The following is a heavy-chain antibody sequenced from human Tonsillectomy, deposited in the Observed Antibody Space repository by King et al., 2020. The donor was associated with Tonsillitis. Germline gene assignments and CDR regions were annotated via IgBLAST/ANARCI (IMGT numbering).Heavy chain of an antibody. CDR1: GYTFTGYY. CDR2: INPNSGGT. CDR3: AREEMYVGAKDY. Sequence: QLVQSGAEVKKPGASVKVSCKTSGYTFTGYYMHWGRQAPGQGLEWMGWINPNSGGTNYAQKFQGRVTMTRDTSISTAYMERSSLRSDDTAVYYCAREEMYVGAKDYWGQGTLVTVSS. D-gene: IGHD1-26*01. V-gene: IGHV1-2*02. J-gene: IGHJ4*02.